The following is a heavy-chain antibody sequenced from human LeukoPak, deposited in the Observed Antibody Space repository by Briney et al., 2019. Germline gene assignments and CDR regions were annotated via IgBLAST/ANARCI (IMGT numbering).Heavy chain of an antibody. CDR3: ARDRGTWNDDGFDY. D-gene: IGHD1-1*01. J-gene: IGHJ4*02. Sequence: ASETLSLTCAVYGGSFSGYYWSWIRQPPGKGLEWIGEINHSGSTNYNPSLKSRVTISVDTSKNQFSLKLSSVTAADTAVYYCARDRGTWNDDGFDYWGQGTLATVSS. CDR1: GGSFSGYY. CDR2: INHSGST. V-gene: IGHV4-34*01.